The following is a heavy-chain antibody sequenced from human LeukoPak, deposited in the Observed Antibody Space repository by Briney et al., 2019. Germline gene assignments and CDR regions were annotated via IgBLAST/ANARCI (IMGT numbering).Heavy chain of an antibody. CDR3: ARVRFGELIDY. D-gene: IGHD3-10*01. J-gene: IGHJ4*02. CDR1: GFTFSSYS. CDR2: IYYSGST. Sequence: GSLRLSCAASGFTFSSYSMNWVRQAPGKGLEWIGSIYYSGSTYYNPSLKSRVTISVDTSKNQFSLKLSSVTAADTAVYYCARVRFGELIDYWGQGTLVTVSS. V-gene: IGHV4-39*07.